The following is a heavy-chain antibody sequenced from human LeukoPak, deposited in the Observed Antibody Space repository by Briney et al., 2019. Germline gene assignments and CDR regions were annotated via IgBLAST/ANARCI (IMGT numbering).Heavy chain of an antibody. CDR3: ARAGQWLVPRWSFDY. CDR1: GGSISSYY. Sequence: SETLSLTCTVSGGSISSYYWSWIRQPPGKGLEWIGYIYYSGSTNYNPSLKSRVTISVDTSKNQFSLKLSSVTAADTAVYYCARAGQWLVPRWSFDYWGQGTLVTVSS. D-gene: IGHD6-19*01. CDR2: IYYSGST. V-gene: IGHV4-59*01. J-gene: IGHJ4*02.